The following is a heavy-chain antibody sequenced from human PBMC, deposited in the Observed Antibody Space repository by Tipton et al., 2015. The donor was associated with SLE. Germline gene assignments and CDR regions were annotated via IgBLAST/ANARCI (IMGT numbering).Heavy chain of an antibody. J-gene: IGHJ6*03. V-gene: IGHV4-34*01. Sequence: TLSLTCTVSGGSISSYYWSWIRQPPGKGLEWIGEINHSGSTNYNPSLKSRVTISVDTSKNQFSLKLSSVAAADTAVYYCARLTIFGVVIIGNYYYYMDVWGKGTTVTVSS. CDR1: GGSISSYY. CDR2: INHSGST. D-gene: IGHD3-3*01. CDR3: ARLTIFGVVIIGNYYYYMDV.